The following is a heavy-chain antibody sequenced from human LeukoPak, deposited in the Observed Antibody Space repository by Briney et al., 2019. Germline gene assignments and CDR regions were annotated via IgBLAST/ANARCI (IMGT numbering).Heavy chain of an antibody. J-gene: IGHJ6*03. V-gene: IGHV1-69*05. CDR3: ARVPALRFLEWLPSPHYYYYYMDV. D-gene: IGHD3-3*01. CDR1: GGTFSSYA. CDR2: IIPIFGTS. Sequence: SVKVSCKASGGTFSSYAISWVRQAPGQGLEWMGGIIPIFGTSNYAQKFQGRVTITTDESTSTAYMELSSLRSEDAAVYYCARVPALRFLEWLPSPHYYYYYMDVWGKGTTVTVSS.